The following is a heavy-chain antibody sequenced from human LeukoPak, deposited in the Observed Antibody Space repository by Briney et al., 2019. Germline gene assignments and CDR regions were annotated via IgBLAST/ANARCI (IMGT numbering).Heavy chain of an antibody. CDR3: AKASHSLRFLEWSEGYYFDY. V-gene: IGHV3-7*01. CDR1: GFTFSNYW. D-gene: IGHD3-3*01. Sequence: GGSLRLSCAASGFTFSNYWMGWVRQAPGKGLEWVATIKQDGSDKYYVDSVKGRFTISRDNPKNTLYLQMNSLRAEDTAVYYCAKASHSLRFLEWSEGYYFDYWGQGTLVTVSS. CDR2: IKQDGSDK. J-gene: IGHJ4*02.